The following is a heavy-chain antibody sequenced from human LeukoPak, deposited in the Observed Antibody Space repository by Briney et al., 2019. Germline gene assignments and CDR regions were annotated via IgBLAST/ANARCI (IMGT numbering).Heavy chain of an antibody. V-gene: IGHV3-74*01. Sequence: GGSLRLSCAASGFTFSSYWMHWVRQAPGKGLVWVSRINSDGSSKSYADSVKGRFTISRDNAKNTLYLQMNSLRAEDTAVYYCARDPAAESWFDPWGQGSLVTVSS. D-gene: IGHD6-13*01. CDR1: GFTFSSYW. CDR3: ARDPAAESWFDP. J-gene: IGHJ5*02. CDR2: INSDGSSK.